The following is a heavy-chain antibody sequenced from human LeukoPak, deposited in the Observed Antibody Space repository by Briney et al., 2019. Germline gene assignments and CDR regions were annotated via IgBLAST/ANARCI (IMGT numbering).Heavy chain of an antibody. CDR2: ISSSSSYT. CDR3: ARVGGHCTSTSCPPPDY. J-gene: IGHJ4*02. V-gene: IGHV3-11*06. Sequence: GGSLRLSCAASGFTFSDYYMSWIRQAPGKGLEWVSYISSSSSYTNYADSVKGRFTISRDNAKNSVFLQMNSLRAEDTAVYYCARVGGHCTSTSCPPPDYWGQGTLVTVSS. D-gene: IGHD2-2*01. CDR1: GFTFSDYY.